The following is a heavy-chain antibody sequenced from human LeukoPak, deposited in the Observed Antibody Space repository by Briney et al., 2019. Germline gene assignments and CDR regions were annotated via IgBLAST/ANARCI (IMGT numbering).Heavy chain of an antibody. J-gene: IGHJ4*02. CDR1: GGSISSYY. V-gene: IGHV4-59*01. CDR2: IYYSGST. Sequence: SETLSLTCTVSGGSISSYYWSWIRQPPGKGLEWIGYIYYSGSTNYNPSLKSRVTISVDTSKNQFSLKLSSVTAADTAVYYCARARGVRGVTLLGYFDYWGQGTLVTVSS. D-gene: IGHD3-10*01. CDR3: ARARGVRGVTLLGYFDY.